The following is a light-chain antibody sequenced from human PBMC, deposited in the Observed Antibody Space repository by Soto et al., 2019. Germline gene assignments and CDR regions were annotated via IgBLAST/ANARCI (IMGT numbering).Light chain of an antibody. CDR2: KAS. Sequence: DIQMTQSPSTLSASVGDRVTITCRASQSISSWLAWYQQKPGKAPKLLIYKASILESGVPSRFIGSGSGTEFTLTISSLQPDDFATYYCQQYNNYPWTFGQGTKVEIK. J-gene: IGKJ1*01. CDR3: QQYNNYPWT. V-gene: IGKV1-5*03. CDR1: QSISSW.